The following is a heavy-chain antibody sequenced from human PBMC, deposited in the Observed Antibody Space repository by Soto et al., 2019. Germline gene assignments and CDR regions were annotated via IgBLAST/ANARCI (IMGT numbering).Heavy chain of an antibody. V-gene: IGHV3-33*01. Sequence: QVQLVESGGGVVQPGRSLRLSCAASGFTFSTYGMHWVRQAPGKGREWVAVIWYDGSNKYYADSLKGRFTISRDNSKSTLYLQMNSLRAEDTAVYYCARSGDYDYYYAMDVWGQGTTVTVSS. J-gene: IGHJ6*02. CDR3: ARSGDYDYYYAMDV. CDR1: GFTFSTYG. CDR2: IWYDGSNK. D-gene: IGHD4-17*01.